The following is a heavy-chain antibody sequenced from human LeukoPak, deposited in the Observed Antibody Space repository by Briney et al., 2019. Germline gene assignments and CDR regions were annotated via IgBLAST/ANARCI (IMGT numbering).Heavy chain of an antibody. D-gene: IGHD2-15*01. J-gene: IGHJ4*02. CDR3: ARHPERDCSGGSCYYGPPDY. CDR1: GFTFSRYA. V-gene: IGHV3-64*01. CDR2: ISRNGGST. Sequence: PGGSLRLSRAASGFTFSRYAVHWVRQAPGKGLEYVSAISRNGGSTYYANSVKGRFTISRDNSKNTLYLQMGSLRAEDMAVYYCARHPERDCSGGSCYYGPPDYWGQGTLVTVSS.